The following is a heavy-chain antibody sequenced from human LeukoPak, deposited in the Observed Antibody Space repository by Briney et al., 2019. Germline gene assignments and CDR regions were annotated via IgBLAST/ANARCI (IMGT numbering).Heavy chain of an antibody. D-gene: IGHD3-22*01. J-gene: IGHJ3*02. CDR1: GGSISSNTYY. CDR3: ARAYYYASSAFDI. CDR2: IYYGGST. Sequence: KTSETLSLTCTVSGGSISSNTYYWDWIRQPPGKGLECIGSIYYGGSTHYNPSLKSRVIISVDTSKNQFSLKLSSVTAADTAVYYCARAYYYASSAFDIWGQGTMVTVSS. V-gene: IGHV4-39*01.